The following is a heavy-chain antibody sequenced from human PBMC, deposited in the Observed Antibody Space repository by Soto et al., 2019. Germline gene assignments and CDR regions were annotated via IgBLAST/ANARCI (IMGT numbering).Heavy chain of an antibody. CDR3: ARVINPYSSSWYYYYYGMDV. V-gene: IGHV1-18*01. D-gene: IGHD6-13*01. Sequence: VASVKVSCKASGYTFTSYGISWVRQAPGQGLEWMGWISAYNGNTNYAQKLQGRVTMTTDTSTSTAYMELRSLRSDDTAVYYCARVINPYSSSWYYYYYGMDVWGQGTTVTVSS. CDR1: GYTFTSYG. CDR2: ISAYNGNT. J-gene: IGHJ6*02.